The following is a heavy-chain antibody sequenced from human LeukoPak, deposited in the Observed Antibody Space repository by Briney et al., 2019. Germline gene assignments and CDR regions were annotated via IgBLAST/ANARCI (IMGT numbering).Heavy chain of an antibody. Sequence: ASVKVSCKASGYTFTSYAMHWVRQAPGQRLEWMGWINAGNGNTKYSQKFQGRVTITRDTSASTAYMELRSLRSDDTAVYYCARHGNWEHYYFDYWGQGTLVTVSS. J-gene: IGHJ4*02. D-gene: IGHD1-1*01. CDR2: INAGNGNT. CDR3: ARHGNWEHYYFDY. CDR1: GYTFTSYA. V-gene: IGHV1-3*01.